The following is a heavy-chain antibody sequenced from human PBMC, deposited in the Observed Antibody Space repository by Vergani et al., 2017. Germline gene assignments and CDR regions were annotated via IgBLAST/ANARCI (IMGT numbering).Heavy chain of an antibody. CDR2: ISNSGNTI. D-gene: IGHD3-10*01. CDR3: ARERRHYLNYFYYYYMDV. Sequence: VQLVESGGGVVQPGGSLRLSCAASGFSFSTYGMHWIRQAPGKGLEWVSYISNSGNTIEYADSVKGRFSISRDNAKSSLFLQMDSLRAEDTAVYFCARERRHYLNYFYYYYMDVWGKGTTVTVSS. V-gene: IGHV3-48*01. J-gene: IGHJ6*03. CDR1: GFSFSTYG.